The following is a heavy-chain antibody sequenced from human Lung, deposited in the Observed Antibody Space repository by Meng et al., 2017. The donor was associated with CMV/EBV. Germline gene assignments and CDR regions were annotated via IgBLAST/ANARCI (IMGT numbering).Heavy chain of an antibody. CDR1: GFTFSDYA. J-gene: IGHJ4*02. CDR2: TSYNENII. D-gene: IGHD3-3*01. V-gene: IGHV3-30-3*01. CDR3: ARDYYDFWSGHPHY. Sequence: GESLKISCAASGFTFSDYAMHWVRQAPGKGLEWVAITSYNENIINYADSVKGRFTISRDNSKNILYLQMNTLRPEDTAVYYCARDYYDFWSGHPHYWGQGXLVTVSS.